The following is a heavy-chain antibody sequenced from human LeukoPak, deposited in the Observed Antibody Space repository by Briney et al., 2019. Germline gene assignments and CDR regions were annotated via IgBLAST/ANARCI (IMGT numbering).Heavy chain of an antibody. J-gene: IGHJ3*02. Sequence: SETLSLTCAVYGGSFSGYYWSWIRQPPGKGLKWIGEINHSGSTNYNPSLKSRVTISVDTSKNQFSLKLSSVTAADTAVYYCARFPYYDFWSGYYTHAFDIWGQGTMVTVSS. D-gene: IGHD3-3*01. CDR3: ARFPYYDFWSGYYTHAFDI. CDR1: GGSFSGYY. V-gene: IGHV4-34*01. CDR2: INHSGST.